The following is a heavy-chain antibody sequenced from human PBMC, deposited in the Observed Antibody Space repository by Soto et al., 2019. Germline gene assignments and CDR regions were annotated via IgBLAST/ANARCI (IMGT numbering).Heavy chain of an antibody. V-gene: IGHV4-34*01. CDR2: INHSGST. CDR1: GGSFSGYY. D-gene: IGHD3-3*01. CDR3: ARGLAYYDFWSGTYYYYGMDV. J-gene: IGHJ6*02. Sequence: SETLSLTCAVYGGSFSGYYWSWIRQPPGKGLEWIGEINHSGSTNYNPSLKSRVTISVDTSKNQFSLKLSSVTAADTAVYYCARGLAYYDFWSGTYYYYGMDVWGQGTTVTVSS.